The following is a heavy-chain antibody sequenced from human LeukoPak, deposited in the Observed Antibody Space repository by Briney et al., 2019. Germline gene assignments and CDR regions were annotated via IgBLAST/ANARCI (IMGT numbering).Heavy chain of an antibody. V-gene: IGHV4-39*07. Sequence: SETLSLTCTVSGGSISNSRYYWGWIRQPPGKGLEWIGSIYYGGSTFYSPSLKSRATISVDTSKNQFSPKLSSVTAADTAVYYCARDDSWGKGTTVTVSS. D-gene: IGHD2-21*02. J-gene: IGHJ6*04. CDR3: ARDDS. CDR1: GGSISNSRYY. CDR2: IYYGGST.